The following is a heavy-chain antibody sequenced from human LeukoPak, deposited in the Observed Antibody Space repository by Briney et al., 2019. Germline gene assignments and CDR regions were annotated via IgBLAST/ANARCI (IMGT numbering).Heavy chain of an antibody. CDR2: ISGYNGDT. V-gene: IGHV1-18*01. CDR1: GFMFTKYG. CDR3: ARFYYGSGSYYAYYYYGMDV. J-gene: IGHJ6*02. Sequence: ASVKVSCKASGFMFTKYGISWVRQAPGQGLEWVGWISGYNGDTNYAQKLQGRVTMTTDTSTSTAYMELRSLRSDDTAVYYCARFYYGSGSYYAYYYYGMDVWGQGTTVTVSS. D-gene: IGHD3-10*01.